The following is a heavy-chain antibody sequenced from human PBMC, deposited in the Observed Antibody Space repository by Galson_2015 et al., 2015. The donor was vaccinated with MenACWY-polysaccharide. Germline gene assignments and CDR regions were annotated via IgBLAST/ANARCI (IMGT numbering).Heavy chain of an antibody. Sequence: LEWIGYIFYTGSTTYNPSLKSRVTISIDASESHFSLNLTSVTAADTAVYYCARGRALTDYWGQGTLVTVSS. V-gene: IGHV4-61*03. CDR2: IFYTGST. J-gene: IGHJ4*02. CDR3: ARGRALTDY.